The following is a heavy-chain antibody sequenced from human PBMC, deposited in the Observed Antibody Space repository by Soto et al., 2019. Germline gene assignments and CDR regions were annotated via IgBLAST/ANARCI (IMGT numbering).Heavy chain of an antibody. CDR3: ARVPQSGYSLYSGILDV. Sequence: SETLSFTCTVSGGSINTYYWNWIRQPAGKGLEWIGRIYSGGATSYSPSLKSRATMSVDTSKSQFSLKLSSVTAADTAVYYCARVPQSGYSLYSGILDVWGQGSTVTVSS. V-gene: IGHV4-4*07. CDR1: GGSINTYY. J-gene: IGHJ6*02. CDR2: IYSGGAT. D-gene: IGHD5-18*01.